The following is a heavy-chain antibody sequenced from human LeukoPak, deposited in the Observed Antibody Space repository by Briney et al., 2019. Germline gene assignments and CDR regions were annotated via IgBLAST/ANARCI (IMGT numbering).Heavy chain of an antibody. V-gene: IGHV1-18*01. CDR2: ISAYNGNT. J-gene: IGHJ4*02. D-gene: IGHD2-15*01. CDR1: GYTFTSYG. CDR3: AGGYCSGGSCYVLSY. Sequence: ASVKVSCKASGYTFTSYGISWVRQAPGQGLEWMGWISAYNGNTNYAQKLQGRVTMTTDTSTSTAYMERRSLRSDDTAVYYCAGGYCSGGSCYVLSYWGQGTLVTVSS.